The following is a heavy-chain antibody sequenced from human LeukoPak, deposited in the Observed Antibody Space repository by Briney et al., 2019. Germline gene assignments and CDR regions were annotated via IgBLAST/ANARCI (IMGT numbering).Heavy chain of an antibody. J-gene: IGHJ3*02. CDR2: INPNSGGT. V-gene: IGHV1-2*04. CDR3: ARARTDLEFGDLAYAFEI. D-gene: IGHD3-16*01. CDR1: GYTFTGYY. Sequence: ASVKVSCKASGYTFTGYYMHWVRQAPGQGLEWMGWINPNSGGTNYAQKFQGWVTMTRDTSISTAYMELSRLRSDDTAVYYCARARTDLEFGDLAYAFEIWGQGTMVTVSS.